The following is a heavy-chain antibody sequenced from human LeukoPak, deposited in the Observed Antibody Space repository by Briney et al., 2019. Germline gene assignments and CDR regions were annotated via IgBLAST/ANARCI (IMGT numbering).Heavy chain of an antibody. D-gene: IGHD6-6*01. CDR2: INSDGSST. Sequence: GGSLRLSCAASGFTFSSYWMHWVRQAPGKGLVWVSRINSDGSSTSYADSVKGRFTISRDNAKNALYLQMNSLRAEDTAVYYCASDLGSIDAFDIWGQGTMVTVSS. CDR1: GFTFSSYW. V-gene: IGHV3-74*01. J-gene: IGHJ3*02. CDR3: ASDLGSIDAFDI.